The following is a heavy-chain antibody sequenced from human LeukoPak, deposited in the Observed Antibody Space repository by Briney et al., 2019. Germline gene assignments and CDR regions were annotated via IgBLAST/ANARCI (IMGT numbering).Heavy chain of an antibody. CDR3: AGKEAIGGEFDY. J-gene: IGHJ4*02. CDR1: GGSISSGGYY. CDR2: IYYSGST. D-gene: IGHD3-10*01. V-gene: IGHV4-31*03. Sequence: SQTLSLTCTVSGGSISSGGYYWSWIRQHPGKGLEWIGYIYYSGSTYYNPSLKSRVTISVDTSKNQFSLKLSSVPAADTAVYYCAGKEAIGGEFDYWGQGTLVTVSS.